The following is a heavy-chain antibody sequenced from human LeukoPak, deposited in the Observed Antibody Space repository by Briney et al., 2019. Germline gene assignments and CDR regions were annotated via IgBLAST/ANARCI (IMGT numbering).Heavy chain of an antibody. V-gene: IGHV1-2*06. D-gene: IGHD6-19*01. CDR2: INPNSGGT. CDR1: GYTFTGYY. CDR3: ARDRTVAGFHLEAY. J-gene: IGHJ4*02. Sequence: ASVKVSCKASGYTFTGYYMHWVRQAPGQGLEWMGRINPNSGGTNYAQKFQGRVTMTRDTSISTAYMELRSLRSDDTAVCFCARDRTVAGFHLEAYWGQGTLVTVSS.